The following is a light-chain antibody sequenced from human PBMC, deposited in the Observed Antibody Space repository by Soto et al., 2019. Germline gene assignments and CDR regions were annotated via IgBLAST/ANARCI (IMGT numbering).Light chain of an antibody. CDR1: SSDVGSYNL. J-gene: IGLJ1*01. CDR3: CSYAGSSTFPV. CDR2: EGS. V-gene: IGLV2-23*03. Sequence: TGTSSDVGSYNLVSWYQQHPGKAPKLMIYEGSKRPSGVSNRFSGSKPGNTASLTISGLQAEDEADYYCCSYAGSSTFPVFGTGTKVTVL.